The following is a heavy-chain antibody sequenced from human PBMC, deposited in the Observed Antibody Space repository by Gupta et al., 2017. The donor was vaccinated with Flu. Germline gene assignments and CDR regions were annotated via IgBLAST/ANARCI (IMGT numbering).Heavy chain of an antibody. CDR1: GDTSGVQT. CDR2: IVPMYDIT. CDR3: ARSLSRDGYNPSVFDY. V-gene: IGHV1-69*02. D-gene: IGHD5-12*01. J-gene: IGHJ4*02. Sequence: QVQLVQSGAAVTTPGSSVKVSCKASGDTSGVQTPRWMRQAPGQGLEWMGRIVPMYDITSYAQKFQGRVTITADKYTNTAYMELSSLTSEDTAVYYCARSLSRDGYNPSVFDYWGQGTLVTVSS.